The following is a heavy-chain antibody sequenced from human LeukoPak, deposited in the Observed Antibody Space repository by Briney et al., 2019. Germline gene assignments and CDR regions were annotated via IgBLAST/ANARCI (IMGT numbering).Heavy chain of an antibody. V-gene: IGHV3-23*01. J-gene: IGHJ6*03. CDR3: TRAGYGTPVYYYYMDV. CDR1: GFTLSSYA. CDR2: ISGSGGST. Sequence: GGSLRLSCAASGFTLSSYAVSWVRQAPGKVLEWVSAISGSGGSTYYADSVKGRFTISRDNSKNTLYLQMNSLRAEDTAVYYCTRAGYGTPVYYYYMDVWGKGTTVTVSS. D-gene: IGHD5-18*01.